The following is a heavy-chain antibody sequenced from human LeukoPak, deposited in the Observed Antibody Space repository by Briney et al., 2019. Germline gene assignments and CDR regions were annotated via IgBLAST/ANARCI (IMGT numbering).Heavy chain of an antibody. CDR3: ARVTGYMIEDYFDY. D-gene: IGHD3-22*01. J-gene: IGHJ4*02. Sequence: SVKVPCKASGGTFSSYAISWVRQAPGQGLEWMGGIIPIFGTANYAQKFQGRVTITADKSTSTAYMELSSLRSEDTAVYYCARVTGYMIEDYFDYWGQGTLVTVSS. CDR1: GGTFSSYA. CDR2: IIPIFGTA. V-gene: IGHV1-69*06.